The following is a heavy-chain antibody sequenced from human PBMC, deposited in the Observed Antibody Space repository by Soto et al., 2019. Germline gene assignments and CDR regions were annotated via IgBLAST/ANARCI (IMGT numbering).Heavy chain of an antibody. CDR2: INHSGST. J-gene: IGHJ6*02. D-gene: IGHD3-9*01. Sequence: PSQTLSLTCPVCGGSFSRYYWSWIRQPPGKGLEWIGEINHSGSTNYNPSLKSRVTISVDTSKNQFSLKLSSVTAADTAVYYCARPDLHYDILTGRPSYYYGMDVWGQGTTVTVSS. CDR3: ARPDLHYDILTGRPSYYYGMDV. V-gene: IGHV4-34*01. CDR1: GGSFSRYY.